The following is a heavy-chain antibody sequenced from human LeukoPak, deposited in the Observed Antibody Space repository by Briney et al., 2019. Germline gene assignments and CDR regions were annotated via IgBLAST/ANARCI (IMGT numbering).Heavy chain of an antibody. CDR3: AREDWVVRGVNWFDP. CDR2: INAGNGNT. CDR1: GYTFTSYA. D-gene: IGHD3-10*01. Sequence: ASVKVSCKASGYTFTSYAMHWVRQAPGQRLEWMGWINAGNGNTKYSQKFQGRVTITRDTSASTAYMELSSLRSEDTAVYYCAREDWVVRGVNWFDPWGQGTLVTVSS. J-gene: IGHJ5*02. V-gene: IGHV1-3*01.